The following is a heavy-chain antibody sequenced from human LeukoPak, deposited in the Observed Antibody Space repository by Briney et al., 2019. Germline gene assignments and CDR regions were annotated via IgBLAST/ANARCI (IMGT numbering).Heavy chain of an antibody. CDR1: GFTFSSYS. CDR3: ARADEYTRRGVTQWLVPPYTNDYYMDV. CDR2: ISSSSSYI. J-gene: IGHJ6*03. V-gene: IGHV3-21*01. D-gene: IGHD6-19*01. Sequence: PGGSLRLSCAASGFTFSSYSMNWVRQAPGKGLEWVSSISSSSSYIYYADSVKGRFTISRDNAKNSLYLQMNSLRAEDTAVYYCARADEYTRRGVTQWLVPPYTNDYYMDVWGKGTTVTVSS.